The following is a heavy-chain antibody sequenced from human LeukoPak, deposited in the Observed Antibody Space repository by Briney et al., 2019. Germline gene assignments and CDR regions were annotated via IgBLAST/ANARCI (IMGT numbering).Heavy chain of an antibody. Sequence: GGSLRLSCAASGFTFSSHWMHWVRQPPGKGLVWVSRINSDGSSISYADSVKGRFTISRDNAKNTLYLQMNSLRAEDTAVYYCAKHGGYSEYYFEYWGQGTLVTVSS. J-gene: IGHJ4*02. CDR3: AKHGGYSEYYFEY. D-gene: IGHD2-21*01. V-gene: IGHV3-74*01. CDR1: GFTFSSHW. CDR2: INSDGSSI.